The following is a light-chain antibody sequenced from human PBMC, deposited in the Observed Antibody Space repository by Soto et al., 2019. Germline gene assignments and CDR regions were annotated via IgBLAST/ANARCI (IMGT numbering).Light chain of an antibody. CDR1: QNILSN. V-gene: IGKV3-15*01. J-gene: IGKJ5*01. CDR2: DTS. CDR3: QQYNNWPTIT. Sequence: EIVMTQAPATLSVSPGERATLSCRASQNILSNLAWYQQKPGQAPRLLIYDTSNRATGIPPKFSGSGSGTEFTPTISSLQSEDFAVYYGQQYNNWPTITFGQGTRLEIK.